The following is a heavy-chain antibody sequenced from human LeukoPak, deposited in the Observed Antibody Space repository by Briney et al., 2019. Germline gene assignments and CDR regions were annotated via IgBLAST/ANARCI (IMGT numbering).Heavy chain of an antibody. CDR1: GYTFTSYD. Sequence: PVASVKVSCKASGYTFTSYDINWVRQATGQGLEWMGWMNPNSGNTGYAQKFQGRVTITRNTSISTAYMELSSLRSEDTAVYYCARGRYDSSGYYFDYWGQGTLVTVSS. V-gene: IGHV1-8*03. CDR2: MNPNSGNT. J-gene: IGHJ4*02. D-gene: IGHD3-22*01. CDR3: ARGRYDSSGYYFDY.